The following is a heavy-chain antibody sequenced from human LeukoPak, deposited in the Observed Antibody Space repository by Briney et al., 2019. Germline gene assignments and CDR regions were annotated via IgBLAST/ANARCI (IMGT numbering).Heavy chain of an antibody. CDR2: IYHSGST. CDR1: GGSISSGGYS. D-gene: IGHD2-15*01. Sequence: SETLSLTCAVSGGSISSGGYSWSWIRQPPGKGLEWIGYIYHSGSTYYNPSLKSRVTISVDTSKNQFSLKLSSMTAADTAVYYCASSDMGYWGQGTLVTVSS. V-gene: IGHV4-30-2*05. J-gene: IGHJ4*02. CDR3: ASSDMGY.